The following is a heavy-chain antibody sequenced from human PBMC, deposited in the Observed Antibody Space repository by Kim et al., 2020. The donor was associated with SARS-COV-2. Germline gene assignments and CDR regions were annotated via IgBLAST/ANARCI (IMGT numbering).Heavy chain of an antibody. J-gene: IGHJ4*01. CDR2: IYYSGST. Sequence: SETLSLTCTVSGGSISSYYWSWIRQPPGKGLEWIGYIYYSGSTNYNPSLKSRVTISVDTSKNQFSLKLSSVTAADTAVYYCARGGAYCGGDCYLEWDYWG. CDR3: ARGGAYCGGDCYLEWDY. D-gene: IGHD2-21*02. CDR1: GGSISSYY. V-gene: IGHV4-59*01.